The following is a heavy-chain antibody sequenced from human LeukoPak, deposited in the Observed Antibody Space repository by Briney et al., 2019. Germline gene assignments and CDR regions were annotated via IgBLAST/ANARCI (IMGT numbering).Heavy chain of an antibody. CDR3: AKDLPDYVGDY. CDR2: ISYDGSNK. V-gene: IGHV3-30*18. J-gene: IGHJ4*02. D-gene: IGHD4-23*01. Sequence: GRSLRLSCAASGFTFSSYGMHWVRQAPGKGREWVAVISYDGSNKYYADSVKGRFTISRDNSKNTLYLQMNSLRAEDTAVYYCAKDLPDYVGDYWGQGTLVTVSS. CDR1: GFTFSSYG.